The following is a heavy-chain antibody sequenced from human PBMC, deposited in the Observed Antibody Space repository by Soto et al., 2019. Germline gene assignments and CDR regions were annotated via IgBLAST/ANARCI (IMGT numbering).Heavy chain of an antibody. CDR3: AKPEHYYDSSGYTRSYFDY. CDR1: GFTFSSYG. Sequence: GSLRLSCAASGFTFSSYGMNWVRQAPGKGLEWVAAITYNGSNKYYADSVKGRFTISRDNSKNTLYLQMNSLRAEDTAVYYCAKPEHYYDSSGYTRSYFDYWGQGTLVTVS. CDR2: ITYNGSNK. D-gene: IGHD3-22*01. J-gene: IGHJ4*02. V-gene: IGHV3-30*18.